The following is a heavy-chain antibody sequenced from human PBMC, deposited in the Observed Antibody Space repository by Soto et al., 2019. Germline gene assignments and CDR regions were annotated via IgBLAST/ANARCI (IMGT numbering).Heavy chain of an antibody. V-gene: IGHV3-11*05. CDR3: AREYYYGMDV. J-gene: IGHJ6*02. CDR2: ITGSSDYT. Sequence: QVQLVESGGGLVRPGGSLRLSCAASGFTFSDYYMTWIRQAPGKGLEWVSYITGSSDYTNYADSVKGRFTISRDNVKNSLYLPTNSLRAEDTAVYYCAREYYYGMDVWGQGTTVTVSS. CDR1: GFTFSDYY.